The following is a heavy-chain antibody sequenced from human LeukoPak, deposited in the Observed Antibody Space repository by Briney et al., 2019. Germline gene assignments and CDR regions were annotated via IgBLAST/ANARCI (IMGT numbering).Heavy chain of an antibody. Sequence: GESLKISCKGSGNSFTSYWIGWVRQMPGKGLEWMGIIYPGASDTRYSPSFQGQVTISAAKSISTAYLQWSSLKASDTAVYYCARSAESSRHFDYWGQGTLVTVSS. CDR2: IYPGASDT. J-gene: IGHJ4*02. D-gene: IGHD2-2*01. CDR3: ARSAESSRHFDY. CDR1: GNSFTSYW. V-gene: IGHV5-51*01.